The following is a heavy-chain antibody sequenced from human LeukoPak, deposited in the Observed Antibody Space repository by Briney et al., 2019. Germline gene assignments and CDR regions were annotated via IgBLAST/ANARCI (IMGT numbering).Heavy chain of an antibody. CDR1: GFTFDDYA. CDR3: AKESGYSYGYTFDY. Sequence: GGSLRLSCAASGFTFDDYAMHWVRQAPGKGLEWVSGISWNSGSIGYADSVKGRFTISRDNAKNSLYLQMNSLRAEDTALYYCAKESGYSYGYTFDYWGQGTLVTVSS. J-gene: IGHJ4*02. D-gene: IGHD5-18*01. V-gene: IGHV3-9*01. CDR2: ISWNSGSI.